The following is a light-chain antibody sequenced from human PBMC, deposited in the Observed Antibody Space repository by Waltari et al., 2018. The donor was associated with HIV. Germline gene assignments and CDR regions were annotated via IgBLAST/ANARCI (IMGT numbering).Light chain of an antibody. J-gene: IGLJ1*01. CDR3: QVWDTTTDQYV. V-gene: IGLV3-21*04. Sequence: YALTQPPSVSVAPGRTARIACEGNNIGDKSVHWYQQKPGQAPILVIYYDTDRPSGIPERFSVSNAGNTASLIISRVEAGDEADYYCQVWDTTTDQYVFGTGTKVTV. CDR2: YDT. CDR1: NIGDKS.